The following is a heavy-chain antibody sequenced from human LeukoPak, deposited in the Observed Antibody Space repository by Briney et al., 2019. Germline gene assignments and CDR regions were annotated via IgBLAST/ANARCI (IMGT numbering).Heavy chain of an antibody. CDR3: AKYCSGGSCYPNYGDYVGY. Sequence: GGSLRLSXAASGFTFSSYAMSSVRQAPGKGLEWISAISGSGGSTYYADSVKGRFTISRDNSKNTLYLQMNSLRAEDTAVYYCAKYCSGGSCYPNYGDYVGYWGQGTLVTVSS. V-gene: IGHV3-23*01. D-gene: IGHD2-15*01. CDR2: ISGSGGST. CDR1: GFTFSSYA. J-gene: IGHJ4*02.